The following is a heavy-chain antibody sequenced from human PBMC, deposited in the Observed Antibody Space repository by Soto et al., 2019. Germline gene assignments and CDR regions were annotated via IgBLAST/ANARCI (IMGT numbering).Heavy chain of an antibody. CDR3: TKDMAYGPGSYYGFDY. V-gene: IGHV3-43D*04. Sequence: EVQLVESGGVVVQPGGSLRITCAASGFTFDDFAMHWVRQAPGKGLQWVSLISWDGGSPYYADSVKGRFIISRDNRRNSVYLQMNSLRPEDTALYYCTKDMAYGPGSYYGFDYWGQGTLVTVSS. D-gene: IGHD3-10*01. CDR1: GFTFDDFA. J-gene: IGHJ4*02. CDR2: ISWDGGSP.